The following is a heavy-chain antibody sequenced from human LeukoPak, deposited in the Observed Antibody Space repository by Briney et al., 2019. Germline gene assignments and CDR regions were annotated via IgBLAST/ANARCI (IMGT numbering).Heavy chain of an antibody. CDR2: INPNSGGT. J-gene: IGHJ4*02. D-gene: IGHD3-22*01. Sequence: ASVKVSCKASGYTFTGYYMHWVRQAPGQGLDWMGRINPNSGGTNYAQKFQGRVTMARDTSISTAYMELSRLRSYDTAVYYCARAFSLAIRGYLGYWGQGTLVTVSS. CDR3: ARAFSLAIRGYLGY. V-gene: IGHV1-2*06. CDR1: GYTFTGYY.